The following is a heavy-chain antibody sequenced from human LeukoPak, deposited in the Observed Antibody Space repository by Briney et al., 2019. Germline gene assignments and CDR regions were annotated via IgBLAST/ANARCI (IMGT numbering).Heavy chain of an antibody. D-gene: IGHD6-19*01. CDR2: INPNTGGT. CDR3: ARSEQFPYYMDV. V-gene: IGHV1-2*02. CDR1: GYPFTGYY. Sequence: GASVEVSCKASGYPFTGYYIHWMRQAPGQGLEWMGWINPNTGGTNYAQKFQGRVTMTRDTSISTAYMELSRLRSDDTAVYYCARSEQFPYYMDVWGKGTTVTVSS. J-gene: IGHJ6*03.